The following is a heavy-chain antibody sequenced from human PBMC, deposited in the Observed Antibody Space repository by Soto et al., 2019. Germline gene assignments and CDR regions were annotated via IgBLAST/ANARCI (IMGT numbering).Heavy chain of an antibody. J-gene: IGHJ5*02. CDR3: ATEPYYDFWSGYSRGRFDP. V-gene: IGHV4-38-2*02. Sequence: SETLSLTCAVSAYSISSGYYWGWIRQPPGKGLEWIGSIYHSGSTYYNPSLKSRVTISVDTSKNQFSLKLSSVTAAHTAVYYCATEPYYDFWSGYSRGRFDPWGQGTLVTVSS. D-gene: IGHD3-3*01. CDR1: AYSISSGYY. CDR2: IYHSGST.